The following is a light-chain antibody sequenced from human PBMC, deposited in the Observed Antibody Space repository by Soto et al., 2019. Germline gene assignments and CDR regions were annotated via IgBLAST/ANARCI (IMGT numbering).Light chain of an antibody. J-gene: IGKJ4*01. CDR2: KTS. CDR3: MQTPHFPLT. V-gene: IGKV2-24*01. Sequence: DIVMTQTPLSSPVTLGQPASISCRSSQSLVHSDGNTYLSWLHQRPGQPPRLLIYKTSNRFSGVPDRFIGSGAGTDFPLKITRVEAEDVGVYYCMQTPHFPLTFGGGTNVEIK. CDR1: QSLVHSDGNTY.